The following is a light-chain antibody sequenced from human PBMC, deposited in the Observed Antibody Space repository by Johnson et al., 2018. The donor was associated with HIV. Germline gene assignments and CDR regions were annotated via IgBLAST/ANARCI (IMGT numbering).Light chain of an antibody. J-gene: IGLJ1*01. CDR3: GTWDNSLSAYV. CDR2: DNH. V-gene: IGLV1-51*01. Sequence: QSVLTQPPSVSAAPGQKVTIPCSGSSSNIGNNYASWYQQVPGTAPKLLIYDNHKRPSGIPDRFSGSKSGTSATLGITGLQTGDEADYYCGTWDNSLSAYVFG. CDR1: SSNIGNNY.